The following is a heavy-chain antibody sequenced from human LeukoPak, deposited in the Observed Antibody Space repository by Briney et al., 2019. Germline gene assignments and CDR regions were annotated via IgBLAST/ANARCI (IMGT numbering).Heavy chain of an antibody. V-gene: IGHV3-23*01. CDR2: LRGNGDT. CDR3: AKASWVSNVDAVL. D-gene: IGHD1-1*01. J-gene: IGHJ4*02. CDR1: GFTFSTYA. Sequence: GGSLRLSCVASGFTFSTYAMSWVREAPARGLEWVSSLRGNGDTFYAESVKGRFTLSGDESRNMVFLHLNKLRVEDTAIYYCAKASWVSNVDAVLWGQGTVVTVSS.